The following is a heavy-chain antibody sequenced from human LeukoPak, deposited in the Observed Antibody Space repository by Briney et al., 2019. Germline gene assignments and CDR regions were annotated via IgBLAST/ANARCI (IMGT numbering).Heavy chain of an antibody. J-gene: IGHJ1*01. CDR2: IYTSGST. V-gene: IGHV4-61*02. CDR3: ARRLIGYCSGGSCYSGYFQH. D-gene: IGHD2-15*01. CDR1: GGSISSGSYY. Sequence: SETLSLTCTVSGGSISSGSYYWSWIRQPAGKGLEWIGRIYTSGSTNYNPSLKSRVTMSVDTSKNQFSLKLSSVTAADTAVYYCARRLIGYCSGGSCYSGYFQHWGQGTLVTVSS.